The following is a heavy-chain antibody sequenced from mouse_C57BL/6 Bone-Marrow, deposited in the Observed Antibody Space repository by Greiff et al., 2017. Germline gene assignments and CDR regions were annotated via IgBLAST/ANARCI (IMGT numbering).Heavy chain of an antibody. J-gene: IGHJ2*01. CDR3: AREGWLLFDY. Sequence: VQRVESGPELVKPGASVKISCKASGYAFSSYWMNWVKQRPGKGLEWIGRIYPGDGDTNYNGKFKGKATLTADKSSSTAYMQLSSLTSEDSAVCCCAREGWLLFDYWGQGTTLTVSS. D-gene: IGHD2-3*01. CDR1: GYAFSSYW. CDR2: IYPGDGDT. V-gene: IGHV1-82*01.